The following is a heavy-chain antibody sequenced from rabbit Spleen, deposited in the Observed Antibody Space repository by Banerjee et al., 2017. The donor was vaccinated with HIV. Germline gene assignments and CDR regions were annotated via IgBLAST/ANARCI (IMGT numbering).Heavy chain of an antibody. CDR3: ARVGTGANSYYDDVAYYGMDL. Sequence: QEHLEESGGGLVKPGASLTLTCTASGFSFSSSYWICWVRQAPGKGPEWIACIYTGSGSTYYASWAKGRFTISKTSSTTVTLPMTSLTAADTATYFCARVGTGANSYYDDVAYYGMDLWGPGTLVTVS. V-gene: IGHV1S45*01. J-gene: IGHJ6*01. CDR1: GFSFSSSYW. D-gene: IGHD4-1*01. CDR2: IYTGSGST.